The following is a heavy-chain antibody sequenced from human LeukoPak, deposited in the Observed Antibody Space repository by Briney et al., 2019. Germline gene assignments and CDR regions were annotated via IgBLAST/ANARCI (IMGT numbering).Heavy chain of an antibody. CDR2: ISGSGGST. V-gene: IGHV3-23*01. D-gene: IGHD4-23*01. CDR3: ATSTQYYGGNPDY. J-gene: IGHJ4*02. CDR1: GFTFSSYA. Sequence: GGSLRLSCAASGFTFSSYAMSWVRQAPGKGLEWVSAISGSGGSTYYADSVKGRFTISRDNSKNTLYLQMNSLRAEDTAVYYCATSTQYYGGNPDYWGQGTLVTVSS.